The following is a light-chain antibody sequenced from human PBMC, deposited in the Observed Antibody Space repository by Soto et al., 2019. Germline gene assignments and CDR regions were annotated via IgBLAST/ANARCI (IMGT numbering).Light chain of an antibody. J-gene: IGLJ2*01. CDR2: DVS. CDR1: SSDIGGYNH. Sequence: QSALTQPASVSGSPGQSITISCTGTSSDIGGYNHVSWYQQHPGKAPKLKIYDVSNRPSGVSNRFSGSMSGNTASLTISGLQAEDEAHYYCSSYTSSSTVVFGGGTKLTVL. CDR3: SSYTSSSTVV. V-gene: IGLV2-14*03.